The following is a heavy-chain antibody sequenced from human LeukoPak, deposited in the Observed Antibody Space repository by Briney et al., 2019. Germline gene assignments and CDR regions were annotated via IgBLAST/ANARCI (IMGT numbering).Heavy chain of an antibody. CDR2: ITCDGSTI. Sequence: GRTLRLSCAASGFTFSSYWMHWVREAPGKGLVWVSRITCDGSTITCVDYARGRFTISRDNAKNTLHLQMNSLRGEDTAVYYCAREAMGATMCHLDSWGQGTLVTVSS. CDR1: GFTFSSYW. CDR3: AREAMGATMCHLDS. V-gene: IGHV3-74*01. J-gene: IGHJ4*02. D-gene: IGHD1-26*01.